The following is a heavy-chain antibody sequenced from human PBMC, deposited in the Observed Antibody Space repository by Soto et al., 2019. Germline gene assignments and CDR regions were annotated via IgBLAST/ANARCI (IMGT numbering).Heavy chain of an antibody. CDR1: GGSISSYY. Sequence: SATLSLTCTVSGGSISSYYWSWIRQPPGKGLEWIGYIYYSGSTNYNPSLKSRVTISVDTSKNQFSLKLSSVTAADTAVYYCTKANRYCSGANCFTFDYWGLGTLVTVSS. CDR2: IYYSGST. V-gene: IGHV4-59*01. CDR3: TKANRYCSGANCFTFDY. J-gene: IGHJ4*02. D-gene: IGHD2-15*01.